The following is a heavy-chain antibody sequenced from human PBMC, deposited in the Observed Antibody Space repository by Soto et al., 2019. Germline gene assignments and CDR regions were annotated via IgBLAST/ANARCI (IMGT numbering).Heavy chain of an antibody. CDR1: GYTFTSYD. J-gene: IGHJ6*02. D-gene: IGHD3-16*01. V-gene: IGHV1-8*01. Sequence: QVQLVQSGAEVKKPGASVKVSCKASGYTFTSYDINWVRQATGQGLEWMGWMNPNSGNTGYAQKFQGRVTMTRNTSISTAYMELSSLRSEDTAVYYWARGGGARTNYYYYGMDVWGQGTTVTVSS. CDR3: ARGGGARTNYYYYGMDV. CDR2: MNPNSGNT.